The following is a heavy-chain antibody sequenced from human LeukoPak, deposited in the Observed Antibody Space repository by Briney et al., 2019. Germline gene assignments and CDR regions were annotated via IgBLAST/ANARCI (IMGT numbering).Heavy chain of an antibody. CDR3: AKTGKQPARYSSGWFFDY. CDR2: ISYDGSNK. CDR1: GFTFSSYD. V-gene: IGHV3-30*18. D-gene: IGHD6-19*01. J-gene: IGHJ4*02. Sequence: GRSLRLSCAASGFTFSSYDMHWVRQAPGKGLEWVAVISYDGSNKYYADSVKGRFTISRDNSKNTLYLQMNSLRAEDTAVYYCAKTGKQPARYSSGWFFDYWGQGTLVTVSS.